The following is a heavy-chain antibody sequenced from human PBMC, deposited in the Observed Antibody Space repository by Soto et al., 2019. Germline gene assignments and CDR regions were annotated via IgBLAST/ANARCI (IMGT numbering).Heavy chain of an antibody. CDR2: VYYSGST. D-gene: IGHD3-10*01. V-gene: IGHV4-59*08. CDR3: ARYHDSGSYYFWFDP. J-gene: IGHJ5*02. Sequence: PSETLSLTCTVSGGSISGYFWSWIRQPPGKGLEWIEHVYYSGSTNYNPSLKSRATISVDTSNNQISLRLSSVTAADTAVYYCARYHDSGSYYFWFDPWGQGTLVTVSS. CDR1: GGSISGYF.